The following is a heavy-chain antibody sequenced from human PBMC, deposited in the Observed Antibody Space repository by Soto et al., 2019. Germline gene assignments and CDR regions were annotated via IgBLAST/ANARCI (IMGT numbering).Heavy chain of an antibody. Sequence: QVTLKESGPVLVKPTETLTLTCTVSGFSLGLSRGGVAWIRQPPGKALEWLGHIFWNDEKSYNPSLQRRLTVSKDTSKSQVVLTLTHVDPLDTATYCCAKTDYHDTYFDFWGQGALVSVSS. D-gene: IGHD3-9*01. CDR3: AKTDYHDTYFDF. V-gene: IGHV2-26*01. CDR1: GFSLGLSRGG. J-gene: IGHJ4*02. CDR2: IFWNDEK.